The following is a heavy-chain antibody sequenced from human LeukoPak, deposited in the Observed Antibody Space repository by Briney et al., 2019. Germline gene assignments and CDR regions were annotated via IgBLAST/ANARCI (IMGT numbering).Heavy chain of an antibody. J-gene: IGHJ4*02. Sequence: SEILSFTCTVPGGSISSYYWNWIRQPPGKGLEWIGYIYYSGNTNYNPSLKSRVTISVDTSKNQFSLKLSSVTAADTAVYYCATDNSYGSGSYYTWGQGTLVTVSS. CDR3: ATDNSYGSGSYYT. CDR2: IYYSGNT. CDR1: GGSISSYY. V-gene: IGHV4-59*01. D-gene: IGHD3-10*01.